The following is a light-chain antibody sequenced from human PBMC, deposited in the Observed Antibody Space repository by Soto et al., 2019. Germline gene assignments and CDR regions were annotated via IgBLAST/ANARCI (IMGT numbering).Light chain of an antibody. CDR1: SGHSSYI. J-gene: IGLJ1*01. V-gene: IGLV4-60*03. Sequence: QPVLTQSSSASGSLGSSVTLTCTLSSGHSSYIVAWHQQQPGQAPRFLMTLEGSGTYNKGSGVPDRFSGSSSGPDRYLTIYNHQAEDEADYYCATWNTNTRVFGTGTKLTVL. CDR2: LEGSGTY. CDR3: ATWNTNTRV.